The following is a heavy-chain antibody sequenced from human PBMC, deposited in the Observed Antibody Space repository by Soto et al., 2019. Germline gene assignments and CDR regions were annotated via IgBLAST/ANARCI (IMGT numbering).Heavy chain of an antibody. J-gene: IGHJ5*02. Sequence: QAQLVQSGSEVKKPGASVKVSCQASGYTFNAFYMNWVRQAPGQGLEWMGWVNPNTGVTKYAQKFQGRVTMTRDTSINTAYMELSGLTSDDTAVYYCTTLRLDPWGQGTLVTVSS. V-gene: IGHV1-2*02. CDR2: VNPNTGVT. CDR3: TTLRLDP. D-gene: IGHD3-9*01. CDR1: GYTFNAFY.